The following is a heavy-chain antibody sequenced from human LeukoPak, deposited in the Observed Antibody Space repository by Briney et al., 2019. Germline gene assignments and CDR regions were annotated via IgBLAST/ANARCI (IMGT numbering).Heavy chain of an antibody. D-gene: IGHD3-10*01. Sequence: PSETLSLTCTVSGGSISSSYWSWIRQPPGQGLEWIGYIYYSGSTNYNPSLKSRVTMSVDTSKNQFSLKLSSVTAADTAVYYCARDGQGDNWFDPWGQGTLVTVSS. CDR3: ARDGQGDNWFDP. V-gene: IGHV4-59*01. J-gene: IGHJ5*02. CDR2: IYYSGST. CDR1: GGSISSSY.